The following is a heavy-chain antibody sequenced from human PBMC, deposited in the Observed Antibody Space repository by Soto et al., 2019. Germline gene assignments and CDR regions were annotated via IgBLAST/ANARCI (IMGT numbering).Heavy chain of an antibody. CDR3: ARFSYYGSRSYSGMDV. CDR1: GDSISSRSYY. J-gene: IGHJ6*02. CDR2: IYYSATT. V-gene: IGHV4-39*01. Sequence: PSETLSLTCTVSGDSISSRSYYWGWIRQPPGKGLEWIGSIYYSATTYYNPSLKSRVTISVDTSKNQFSLSLNSVTAADTAVYYCARFSYYGSRSYSGMDVWGQGTTVTVSS. D-gene: IGHD3-10*01.